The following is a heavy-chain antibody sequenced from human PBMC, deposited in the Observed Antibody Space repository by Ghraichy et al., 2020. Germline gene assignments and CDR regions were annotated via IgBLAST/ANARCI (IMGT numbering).Heavy chain of an antibody. CDR3: AADGGYGDYLLRY. CDR1: GFTFTSSA. D-gene: IGHD4-17*01. Sequence: SVKVSCKASGFTFTSSAMQWVRQARGQRLEWIGWIVVGSGNTNYAQKFQERVTITRDMSTSTAYMELSSLRSEDTAVYYCAADGGYGDYLLRYWGQGTLVTVSS. CDR2: IVVGSGNT. J-gene: IGHJ4*02. V-gene: IGHV1-58*02.